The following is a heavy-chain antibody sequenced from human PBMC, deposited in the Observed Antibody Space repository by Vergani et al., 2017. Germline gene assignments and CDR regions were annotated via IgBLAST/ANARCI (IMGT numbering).Heavy chain of an antibody. CDR1: GDSIISRSYY. J-gene: IGHJ2*01. V-gene: IGHV4-39*01. CDR3: ASGKYYSDSTSHFRGRYFDV. CDR2: IYNCGNG. Sequence: QMQLQESGPGLVKASETLSLTCTVSGDSIISRSYYWGWTRQPPGKGLEWIGSIYNCGNGDSSSSLKSRVTISADTSKNQFSLRLTSVTAADTAVYYCASGKYYSDSTSHFRGRYFDVWGRGTLVTVPS. D-gene: IGHD3-16*01.